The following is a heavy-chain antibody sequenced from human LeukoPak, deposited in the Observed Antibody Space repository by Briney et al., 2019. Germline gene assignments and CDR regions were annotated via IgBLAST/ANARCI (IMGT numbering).Heavy chain of an antibody. CDR3: AKNPRLTIFGVYFDY. CDR2: ISGSGGST. Sequence: GGSLRLSCAASGFNFSSYAMSWVRQAPGKGLERVATISGSGGSTYYADSVKGRFTISRDNSKNTLYLQMNSLRAEDTAVYYCAKNPRLTIFGVYFDYWGQGTLVTVSS. V-gene: IGHV3-23*01. D-gene: IGHD3-3*01. J-gene: IGHJ4*02. CDR1: GFNFSSYA.